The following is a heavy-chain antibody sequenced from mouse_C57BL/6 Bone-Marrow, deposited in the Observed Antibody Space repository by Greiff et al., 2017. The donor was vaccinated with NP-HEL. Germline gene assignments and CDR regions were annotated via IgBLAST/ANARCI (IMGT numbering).Heavy chain of an antibody. Sequence: VQLQQSGAELVRPGTSVKVSCKASGYAFTNYLIEWVKQRPGQGLEWIGVINPGSGGTNYNEKFKGKATLTADKSSSTAYIQLSSLTSEDSAVYFCARRGSLYYFDYWGQGTTLTVSS. CDR3: ARRGSLYYFDY. V-gene: IGHV1-54*01. CDR2: INPGSGGT. J-gene: IGHJ2*01. CDR1: GYAFTNYL. D-gene: IGHD1-1*01.